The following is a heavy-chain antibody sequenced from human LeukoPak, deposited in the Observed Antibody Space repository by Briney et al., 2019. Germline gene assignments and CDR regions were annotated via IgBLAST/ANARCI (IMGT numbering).Heavy chain of an antibody. V-gene: IGHV3-23*01. CDR1: GFTSRNFA. CDR2: IGGGDT. J-gene: IGHJ4*02. D-gene: IGHD2-8*01. Sequence: GGSLRLSCSASGFTSRNFAISWVRQAPGKGLEWVPSIGGGDTHYADSVKGRFTISRDDSRSTVDLQMSSLRAEDTAVYYCAKDGQSFNSMYDYFDSWGQGTLVTVSS. CDR3: AKDGQSFNSMYDYFDS.